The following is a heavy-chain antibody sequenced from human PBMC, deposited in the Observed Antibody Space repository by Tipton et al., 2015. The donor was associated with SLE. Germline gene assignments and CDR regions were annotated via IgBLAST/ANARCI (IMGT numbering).Heavy chain of an antibody. CDR2: VYYSGSL. CDR1: GDSITSSTFY. D-gene: IGHD2-15*01. CDR3: ASQPYCSGGICYSDFDS. J-gene: IGHJ4*02. V-gene: IGHV4-39*07. Sequence: TLSLTCTVSGDSITSSTFYWGWIRQPPGKGLDWIGSVYYSGSLYYNPSLKSRVTLSVDTSKNQFSLKLRSVTAADTAVYYCASQPYCSGGICYSDFDSWGQGTLVTVSS.